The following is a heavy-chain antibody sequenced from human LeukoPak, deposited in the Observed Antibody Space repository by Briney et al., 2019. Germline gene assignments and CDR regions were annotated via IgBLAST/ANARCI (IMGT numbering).Heavy chain of an antibody. J-gene: IGHJ5*02. CDR3: ARGVGLPAATTWFEP. CDR2: ISSSGSTI. V-gene: IGHV3-11*01. Sequence: GGSLRLSCAASGFTFSDYYMSWIRQAPGKGLAWVSYISSSGSTIYYADAVKGRFTISRDNAKNSLYLQMTRLRAEDTAVYYCARGVGLPAATTWFEPWGQGTLVTVSS. D-gene: IGHD2-2*01. CDR1: GFTFSDYY.